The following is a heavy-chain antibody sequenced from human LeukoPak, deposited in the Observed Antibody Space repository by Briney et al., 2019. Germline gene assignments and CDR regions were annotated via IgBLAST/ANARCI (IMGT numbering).Heavy chain of an antibody. J-gene: IGHJ4*02. D-gene: IGHD6-19*01. Sequence: GGSLRLSCAASGFPFSSYGMHWVRQAPGKGPEWVARLVYDERSDYANSVKGRFSISRDNSKNTLFLDMSDLRVEDTAVYYCARDLSAAFDFWGQGVLVTVSS. CDR3: ARDLSAAFDF. CDR1: GFPFSSYG. CDR2: LVYDERS. V-gene: IGHV3-33*01.